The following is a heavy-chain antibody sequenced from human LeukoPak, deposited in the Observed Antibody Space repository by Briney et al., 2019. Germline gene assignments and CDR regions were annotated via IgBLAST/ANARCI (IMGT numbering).Heavy chain of an antibody. D-gene: IGHD4-23*01. J-gene: IGHJ4*02. Sequence: GGYLRLYCVACGFTCDDYGMNRVRQAPGKGREWVSGINWNGGSTGYADSVKGRFTISRDNTKNSLSLQMNSLRVEDTAFYYCAKTGGYGGNFPFDYWGQGTLVTVSS. CDR1: GFTCDDYG. CDR3: AKTGGYGGNFPFDY. CDR2: INWNGGST. V-gene: IGHV3-20*04.